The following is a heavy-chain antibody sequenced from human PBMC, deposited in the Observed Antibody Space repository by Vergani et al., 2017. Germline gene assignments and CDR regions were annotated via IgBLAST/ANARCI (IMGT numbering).Heavy chain of an antibody. CDR2: INHSGST. CDR1: GGSFSGYY. D-gene: IGHD3-10*01. CDR3: ARGTGGITMVRGVYYFDY. V-gene: IGHV4-34*01. J-gene: IGHJ4*02. Sequence: QVQLQQWGAGLLKPSETLSLTCAVYGGSFSGYYWSWIRQPPGKGLEWIGEINHSGSTNYNPSLKSRVTISVDTSKTQFSLKLSSVTAADTAVYYCARGTGGITMVRGVYYFDYWGQGTLVTVSS.